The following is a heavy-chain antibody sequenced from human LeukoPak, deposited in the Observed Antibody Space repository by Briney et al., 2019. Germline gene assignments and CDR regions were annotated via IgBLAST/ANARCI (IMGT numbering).Heavy chain of an antibody. CDR3: ARVAAGYSVNYFDY. V-gene: IGHV3-30*04. J-gene: IGHJ4*02. CDR2: ISYDGSNK. CDR1: GFTFSSYA. D-gene: IGHD4-23*01. Sequence: PGGSLRLSCAASGFTFSSYAMHWIRQAPGKGLEWVAVISYDGSNKYYADSVKGRFTISRDNVENSLYLQMNSLRDEDTAVYYCARVAAGYSVNYFDYRGQGTLVTVSS.